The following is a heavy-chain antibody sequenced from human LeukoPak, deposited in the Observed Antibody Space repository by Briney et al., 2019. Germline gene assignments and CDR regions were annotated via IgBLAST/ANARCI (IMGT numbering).Heavy chain of an antibody. CDR1: GGTFSSYA. CDR2: IIPIFGTA. Sequence: GASVKVSCKASGGTFSSYAISWVRQAPGQGLEWMGGIIPIFGTANYAQKFKGRVTITADESTSTAYMELSSLRSEDTAVYYCARSRGHQLLLGFDYWGQGTLVTVSS. V-gene: IGHV1-69*13. D-gene: IGHD2-2*01. J-gene: IGHJ4*02. CDR3: ARSRGHQLLLGFDY.